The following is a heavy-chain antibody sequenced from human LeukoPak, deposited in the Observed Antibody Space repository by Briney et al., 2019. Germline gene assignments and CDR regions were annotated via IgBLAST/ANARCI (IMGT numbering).Heavy chain of an antibody. CDR1: GGSFSGYY. J-gene: IGHJ5*02. D-gene: IGHD6-13*01. V-gene: IGHV4-34*01. Sequence: SETLSLTCAVYGGSFSGYYWSWIRQPPGKGLEWIGEINHSGSTNYNPSLKNRVTISVDTSKNQFYLKLSSVTAAATAEYSCARAKIRIAAAGTDPWGQGTLVTVSS. CDR3: ARAKIRIAAAGTDP. CDR2: INHSGST.